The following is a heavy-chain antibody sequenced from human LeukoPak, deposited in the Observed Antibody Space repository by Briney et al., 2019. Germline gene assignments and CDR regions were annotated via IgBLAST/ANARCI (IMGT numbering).Heavy chain of an antibody. CDR1: GFPVSSNH. V-gene: IGHV3-53*01. Sequence: GGSLRLSCAASGFPVSSNHMNWVRQAPGKGLEWVSVIYSGGNRYYADSVKGRFIISRDNSKNTLYLQMNSLRAEDTAVYYCARVPGVWGSGSYLSSYYYYYMDVWGKGTTVTVSS. J-gene: IGHJ6*03. CDR3: ARVPGVWGSGSYLSSYYYYYMDV. D-gene: IGHD3-10*01. CDR2: IYSGGNR.